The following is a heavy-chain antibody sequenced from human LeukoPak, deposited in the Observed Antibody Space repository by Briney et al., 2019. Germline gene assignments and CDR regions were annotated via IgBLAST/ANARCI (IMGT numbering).Heavy chain of an antibody. CDR2: IHSSGGT. Sequence: SETLSLTCTVSGGSINNYCWSWIRQPAGKGLEWIGRIHSSGGTSYNPSLRSRVTMLVDTSKNHFSLRLSSATAADTAVYFCARDLSLRFLEWSYYMDVWAKGNTVTVSS. J-gene: IGHJ6*03. V-gene: IGHV4-4*07. D-gene: IGHD3-3*01. CDR1: GGSINNYC. CDR3: ARDLSLRFLEWSYYMDV.